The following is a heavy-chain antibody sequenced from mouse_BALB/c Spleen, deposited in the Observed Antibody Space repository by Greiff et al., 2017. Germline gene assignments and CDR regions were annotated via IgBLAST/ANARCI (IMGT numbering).Heavy chain of an antibody. CDR2: INPSTGYT. CDR1: GYTFTSYW. J-gene: IGHJ3*01. V-gene: IGHV1-7*01. D-gene: IGHD1-2*01. Sequence: QVQLQQSGAELAKPGASVKMSCKASGYTFTSYWMHWVKQRPGQGLEWIGYINPSTGYTEYNQKFKDKATLTADKSSSTAYMQLSSLTSEDSAVYYCGLRHGLPWFADWGQGTLVTVSA. CDR3: GLRHGLPWFAD.